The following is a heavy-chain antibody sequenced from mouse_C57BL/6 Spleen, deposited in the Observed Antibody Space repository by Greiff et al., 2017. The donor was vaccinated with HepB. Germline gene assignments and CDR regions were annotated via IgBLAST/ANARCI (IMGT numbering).Heavy chain of an antibody. J-gene: IGHJ1*03. Sequence: QVQLQQSGAELARPGASVKLSCKASGYTFTSYGISWVKQRTGQGLEWIGEIYPRSGNTYYNEKFKGKATLTADKSSSTAYMELRSLTSEDSAVYFCERKFPYYYGSSWGYFDVWGTGTTVTVSS. CDR2: IYPRSGNT. CDR3: ERKFPYYYGSSWGYFDV. CDR1: GYTFTSYG. D-gene: IGHD1-1*01. V-gene: IGHV1-81*01.